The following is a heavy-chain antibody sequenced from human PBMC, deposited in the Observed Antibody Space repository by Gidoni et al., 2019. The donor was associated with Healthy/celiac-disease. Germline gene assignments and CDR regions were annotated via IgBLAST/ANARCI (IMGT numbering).Heavy chain of an antibody. CDR2: IYYSGST. Sequence: QVQLQESRPGLVKPSETLSLTCTVSGGSISSYYWRWIRQPPGKGLEWIGYIYYSGSTNYNPSLKSRVTISVDTSKNQFSLKLSSVTAADTAVYYCARDRPSRDGYNPADAFDIWGQGTMVTVSS. CDR3: ARDRPSRDGYNPADAFDI. D-gene: IGHD5-12*01. CDR1: GGSISSYY. V-gene: IGHV4-59*01. J-gene: IGHJ3*02.